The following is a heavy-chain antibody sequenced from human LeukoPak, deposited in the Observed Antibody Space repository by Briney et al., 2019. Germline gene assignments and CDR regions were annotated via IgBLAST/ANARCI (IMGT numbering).Heavy chain of an antibody. D-gene: IGHD2-2*01. J-gene: IGHJ4*02. CDR1: GYTFTDFY. CDR3: ARAGIVIVPAEGD. CDR2: INPNSGGT. V-gene: IGHV1-2*02. Sequence: ASVKVSCTASGYTFTDFYMHWVRQAPGQGLEWMGWINPNSGGTNYAQKFQGRVTVTRDTSIRTAYMELSRLTSDDTAVYYCARAGIVIVPAEGDWGQGTLVTVSS.